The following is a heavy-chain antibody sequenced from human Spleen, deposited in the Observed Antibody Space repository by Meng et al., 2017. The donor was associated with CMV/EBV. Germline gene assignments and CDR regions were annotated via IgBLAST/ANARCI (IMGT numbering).Heavy chain of an antibody. D-gene: IGHD6-13*01. CDR3: AKVDSGSWYRGFFDY. V-gene: IGHV3-23*01. Sequence: GGSLRLSCAASGFTVSSNYMSWVRQAPGKGLEWVSSTTASGSSTDYADSVKGRFTISRDNSKNTLYLQMNSLRAEDTAVYYCAKVDSGSWYRGFFDYWGQGMVVTVSS. J-gene: IGHJ4*02. CDR2: TTASGSST. CDR1: GFTVSSNY.